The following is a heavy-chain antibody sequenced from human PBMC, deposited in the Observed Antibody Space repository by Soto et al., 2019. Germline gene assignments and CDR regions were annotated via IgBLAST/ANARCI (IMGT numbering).Heavy chain of an antibody. D-gene: IGHD3-10*01. CDR3: AKDPAGSTLGFFEI. CDR2: ISYHGSNK. Sequence: PGGSLRLSCAASGFTFNNYGMHWVRQAPGKGLEWVAVISYHGSNKIYADSVKGRFTISRDDSKNTLYVQMNSLRPEDTAVYYCAKDPAGSTLGFFEIWGQGTLVTVS. V-gene: IGHV3-30*18. J-gene: IGHJ3*02. CDR1: GFTFNNYG.